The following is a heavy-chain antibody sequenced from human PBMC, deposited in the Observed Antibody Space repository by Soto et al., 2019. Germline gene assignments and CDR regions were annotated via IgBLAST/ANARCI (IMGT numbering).Heavy chain of an antibody. V-gene: IGHV1-8*01. J-gene: IGHJ4*02. CDR1: GYTFTNYE. D-gene: IGHD7-27*01. Sequence: ASVKVSCKASGYTFTNYETIWVRQATGQGLEWVGWMNPNSGDTVYAEKFQGRVTLTRDTSISTAYMELSSLRYEDTAVYYCAKDWGDGKNPIDHWGQGTLVTVSS. CDR3: AKDWGDGKNPIDH. CDR2: MNPNSGDT.